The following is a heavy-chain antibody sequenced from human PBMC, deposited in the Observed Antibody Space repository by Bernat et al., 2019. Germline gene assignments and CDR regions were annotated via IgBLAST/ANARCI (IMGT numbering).Heavy chain of an antibody. J-gene: IGHJ5*02. Sequence: QVQLVESGGGVVQPGRSLRLSCASSGISFSSYGMHWVRQAPGKGLEWVALISHDGNNKYYADSVKGRFTISRDNSENTLYLHMNSMRPEDTAVYYYAKEGYDFWSGYYRVFNWLDPWGQGTLVTVSS. CDR1: GISFSSYG. D-gene: IGHD3-3*01. CDR2: ISHDGNNK. V-gene: IGHV3-30*18. CDR3: AKEGYDFWSGYYRVFNWLDP.